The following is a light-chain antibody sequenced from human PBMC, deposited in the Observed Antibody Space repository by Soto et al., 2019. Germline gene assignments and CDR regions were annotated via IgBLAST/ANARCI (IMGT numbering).Light chain of an antibody. V-gene: IGKV3-20*01. Sequence: EIVLTQSPGTLSLSPGERATLSCRASQSVRSSYLAWYQQKPGQAPRLLIYGASTRATGVPDRFSGSGSGTDFTLTITRLEPEDFAVYYCQQYGTSPQVTFGPGTKVDI. J-gene: IGKJ3*01. CDR2: GAS. CDR3: QQYGTSPQVT. CDR1: QSVRSSY.